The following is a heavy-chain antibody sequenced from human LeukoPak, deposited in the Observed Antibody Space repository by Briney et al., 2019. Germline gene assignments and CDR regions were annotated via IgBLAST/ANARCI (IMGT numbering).Heavy chain of an antibody. CDR3: ARGAVAVRNAFDI. CDR2: TYDSSKLYN. D-gene: IGHD6-19*01. CDR1: GDSVSSNSAA. Sequence: SQTLSLTCAISGDSVSSNSAAWNWIRQSPSRGLEWLGRTYDSSKLYNAYAVAVKSRITINPDTSKNQFSLQLNSVTPEDTALYYCARGAVAVRNAFDIWGQGTMVTVSS. J-gene: IGHJ3*02. V-gene: IGHV6-1*01.